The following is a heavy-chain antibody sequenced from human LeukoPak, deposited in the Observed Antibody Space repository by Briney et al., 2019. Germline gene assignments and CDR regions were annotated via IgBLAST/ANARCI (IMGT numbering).Heavy chain of an antibody. CDR1: GGSFSGYY. V-gene: IGHV4-34*01. J-gene: IGHJ4*02. CDR3: VRGYVPNYFDY. Sequence: SETLSLTCAVYGGSFSGYYWSWIRQPPGKGLEWIGEINHSGSTNYNPSLKSRVTISVDASKNQFSLKLSSVTAADTAVYYCVRGYVPNYFDYWGQGTLVTVSS. D-gene: IGHD3-10*02. CDR2: INHSGST.